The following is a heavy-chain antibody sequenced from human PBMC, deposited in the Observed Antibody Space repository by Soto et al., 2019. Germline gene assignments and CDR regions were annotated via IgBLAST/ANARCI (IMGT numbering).Heavy chain of an antibody. CDR3: ARDPQYYDFWSGYTYYFDY. CDR2: ISSSSSTI. J-gene: IGHJ4*02. V-gene: IGHV3-48*02. CDR1: GFTFSSYS. Sequence: GGSLRLSCAASGFTFSSYSMNWVRQAPGKGLEWVSYISSSSSTIYYADSVKGRFTISRDNAKNSLYLQMNSLRDEDTAVYYCARDPQYYDFWSGYTYYFDYWGQGTLVTVSS. D-gene: IGHD3-3*01.